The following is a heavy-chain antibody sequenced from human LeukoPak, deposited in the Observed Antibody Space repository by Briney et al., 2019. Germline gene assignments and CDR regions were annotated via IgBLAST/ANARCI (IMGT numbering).Heavy chain of an antibody. Sequence: ASVKVSCKASGYTFTGYCMHWVRQAPGQGLEWMGRINPNSGGTNYAQKFQGRVTMTRDTSISTAYMELSRLRSGDTAVYYCARVTSSWAGFDYWGQGTLVTVSS. CDR1: GYTFTGYC. D-gene: IGHD6-13*01. CDR2: INPNSGGT. V-gene: IGHV1-2*06. J-gene: IGHJ4*02. CDR3: ARVTSSWAGFDY.